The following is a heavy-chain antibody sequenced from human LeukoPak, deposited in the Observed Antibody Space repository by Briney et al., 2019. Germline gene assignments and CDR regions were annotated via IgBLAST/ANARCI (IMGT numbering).Heavy chain of an antibody. CDR1: GISFSTSG. CDR2: IRSDGSNK. J-gene: IGHJ4*02. Sequence: PGGSLRLSCAASGISFSTSGMHWVRQSPGKGLEWVTFIRSDGSNKYYAESVKGRFTISRDNSKNMVYPQMDSLRGEDTAVYYCARDKGNTCIDNWGQGTLITVSS. CDR3: ARDKGNTCIDN. V-gene: IGHV3-30*02.